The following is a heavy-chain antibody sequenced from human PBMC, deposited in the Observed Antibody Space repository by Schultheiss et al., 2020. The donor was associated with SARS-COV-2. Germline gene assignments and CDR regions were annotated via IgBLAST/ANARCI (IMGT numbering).Heavy chain of an antibody. V-gene: IGHV4-39*07. Sequence: SETLSLTCTVSGGSISSSSYYWGWIRQPPGKGLEWIGYIYYSGSTYYNPSLKSRVTISVDTSKNQFSLKLSSVTAADTAVYYCARWGRITIFGVVISNNWFDPWGQGTLVTVSS. CDR2: IYYSGST. CDR1: GGSISSSSYY. J-gene: IGHJ5*02. D-gene: IGHD3-3*01. CDR3: ARWGRITIFGVVISNNWFDP.